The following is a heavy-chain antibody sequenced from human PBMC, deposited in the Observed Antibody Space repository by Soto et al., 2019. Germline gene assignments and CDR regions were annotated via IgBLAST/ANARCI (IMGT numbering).Heavy chain of an antibody. J-gene: IGHJ6*02. CDR3: ARGSRPSYYYYGMDA. CDR1: GFTFSSYA. CDR2: ISYDGSNK. V-gene: IGHV3-30-3*01. D-gene: IGHD6-6*01. Sequence: TXGSLTLSCAASGFTFSSYAMHWVRQAPGKGLDWVAVISYDGSNKYYADSVKGRFTISRDNSKNTLYLQMNSLRAEDTAVYYCARGSRPSYYYYGMDAWGQGTTVTVSS.